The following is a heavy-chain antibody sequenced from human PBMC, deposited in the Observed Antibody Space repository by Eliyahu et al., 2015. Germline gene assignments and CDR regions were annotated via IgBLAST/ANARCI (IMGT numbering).Heavy chain of an antibody. V-gene: IGHV4-34*01. CDR1: GGSFSGYY. Sequence: QVQLQQWGAGLLKPSETLSLTCAVYGGSFSGYYWSWIRQPPGKGLEWIGEINHSGSTNYXPSLKSRVTISVDTSKNQFSLKLSSVTAADTAVYYCARGGIVVVPAARNWFDPWGQGTLVTVSS. J-gene: IGHJ5*02. CDR3: ARGGIVVVPAARNWFDP. D-gene: IGHD2-2*01. CDR2: INHSGST.